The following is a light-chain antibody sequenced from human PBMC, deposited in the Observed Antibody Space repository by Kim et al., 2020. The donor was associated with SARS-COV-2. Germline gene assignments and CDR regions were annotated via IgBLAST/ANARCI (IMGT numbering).Light chain of an antibody. V-gene: IGKV3-15*01. CDR1: QSISTN. CDR2: DAS. CDR3: HQYHNWPCT. J-gene: IGKJ2*02. Sequence: EIVLTQSPATLSVSPGERATLSCRASQSISTNLAWYQQKAGQPPRLLIYDASTRATGIPAKFSGGGSGTEFTLTISSLQSEDFAVYHCHQYHNWPCTFGQGTKLEI.